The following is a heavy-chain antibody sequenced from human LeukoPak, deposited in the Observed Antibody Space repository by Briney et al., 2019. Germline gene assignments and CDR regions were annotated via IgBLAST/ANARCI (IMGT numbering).Heavy chain of an antibody. Sequence: GGSLRLSCAASGFTVSSNYMSWVRQAPGKGLEWVSVIYSGGSTYYADSVKGRFTISRDNSKSTLYLQMNSLRAEDTAVYYCARAHYDSSGYYYFDYWGQGTLVTVSS. CDR1: GFTVSSNY. J-gene: IGHJ4*02. D-gene: IGHD3-22*01. CDR2: IYSGGST. CDR3: ARAHYDSSGYYYFDY. V-gene: IGHV3-53*01.